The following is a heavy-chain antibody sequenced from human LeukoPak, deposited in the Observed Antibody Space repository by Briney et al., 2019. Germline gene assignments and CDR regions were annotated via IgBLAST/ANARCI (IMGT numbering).Heavy chain of an antibody. D-gene: IGHD3-16*02. Sequence: GGSLRLSCAASGFTFSNYWMHWVRQAPGEALMWVSRIKSDGSSTTYADSVKGRFTISRDNAKNTLYLQMNSLRAEDTAVYYCAKGEKTRPFGGVIDYWGQGTLVTVSS. J-gene: IGHJ4*02. CDR3: AKGEKTRPFGGVIDY. CDR2: IKSDGSST. V-gene: IGHV3-74*01. CDR1: GFTFSNYW.